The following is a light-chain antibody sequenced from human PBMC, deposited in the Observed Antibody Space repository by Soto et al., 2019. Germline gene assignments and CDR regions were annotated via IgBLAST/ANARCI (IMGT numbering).Light chain of an antibody. CDR3: QLYGRSPRFT. CDR2: GAS. J-gene: IGKJ3*01. CDR1: QSVSSSY. Sequence: ESVLTQSPGTLSLSPGERATLSCRASQSVSSSYLAWYQQKPGQAPRLLIYGASSRATGIPDRFSGSGSGTDFTLTISRLEPEDFAVYYCQLYGRSPRFTFGPGTNVDIK. V-gene: IGKV3-20*01.